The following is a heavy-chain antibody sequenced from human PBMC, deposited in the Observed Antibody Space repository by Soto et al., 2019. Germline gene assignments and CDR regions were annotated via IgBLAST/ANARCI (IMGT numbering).Heavy chain of an antibody. D-gene: IGHD3-3*01. Sequence: SVKVSCKASGGTFSSYTLTWVRQAPGQGLEWMGRIIPIHGITDYAQTFQGRVTFTADKSTSTAYMELSSLKSEDTAVYYCARHSTILSGFYYYMDVWGKGTTVTVSS. CDR3: ARHSTILSGFYYYMDV. V-gene: IGHV1-69*02. CDR2: IIPIHGIT. J-gene: IGHJ6*03. CDR1: GGTFSSYT.